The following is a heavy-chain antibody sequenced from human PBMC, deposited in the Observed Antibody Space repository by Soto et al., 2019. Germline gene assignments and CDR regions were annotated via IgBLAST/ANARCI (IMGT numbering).Heavy chain of an antibody. J-gene: IGHJ4*02. Sequence: QVQLQESGPGLVKPSQTLSLTCTVSGDSISSAGSYWTWIRLHPGKGPEWIGYIHNSGSTYYNPSLKRRVTISMDTSRNQFSLNLISVTAADTAVYYCGGSCRWHLGHWGQGTLVTVS. CDR3: GGSCRWHLGH. D-gene: IGHD2-15*01. CDR2: IHNSGST. CDR1: GDSISSAGSY. V-gene: IGHV4-31*03.